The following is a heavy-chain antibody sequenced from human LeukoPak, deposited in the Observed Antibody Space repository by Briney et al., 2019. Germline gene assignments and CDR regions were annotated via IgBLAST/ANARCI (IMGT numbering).Heavy chain of an antibody. Sequence: SETLSLTCTVSGGSISSYYWSWIRQPPGKGLEWIGYIYYSGSTYYNPSLKSRVTISEDTPKNQFYLKLTPATAADTAVYYCARNWGAAGWDNYNGMDVWGRGTTVIVSS. D-gene: IGHD7-27*01. J-gene: IGHJ6*02. CDR1: GGSISSYY. CDR2: IYYSGST. CDR3: ARNWGAAGWDNYNGMDV. V-gene: IGHV4-59*08.